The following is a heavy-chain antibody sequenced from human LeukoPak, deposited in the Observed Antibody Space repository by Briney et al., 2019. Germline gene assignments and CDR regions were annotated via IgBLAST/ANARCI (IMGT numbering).Heavy chain of an antibody. V-gene: IGHV3-21*01. CDR2: ISSSSSYI. CDR3: ASGPRLWFGESYYYYGMDV. Sequence: GGSLRLSCAASGFTVSSNYMSWVRQAPGKGLEWVSSISSSSSYIYYANSVKGRFTISRDNAKNSLYLQMNSLRAEDTAVYYCASGPRLWFGESYYYYGMDVWGQGTTVTVSS. J-gene: IGHJ6*02. D-gene: IGHD3-10*01. CDR1: GFTVSSNY.